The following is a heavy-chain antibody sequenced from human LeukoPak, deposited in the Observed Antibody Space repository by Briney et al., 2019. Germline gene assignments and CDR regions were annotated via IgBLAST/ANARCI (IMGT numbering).Heavy chain of an antibody. CDR3: ANLYGDYGDY. D-gene: IGHD4-17*01. J-gene: IGHJ4*02. Sequence: GGSLRLSCAASGFILSSYAMSWVRQAPGKGLEWVSGISGSGGSAFYADSVKGRFTISRDNAKNTLYLEMNSLRAEDTAVYYCANLYGDYGDYWGQGNLVTVSS. CDR1: GFILSSYA. V-gene: IGHV3-23*01. CDR2: ISGSGGSA.